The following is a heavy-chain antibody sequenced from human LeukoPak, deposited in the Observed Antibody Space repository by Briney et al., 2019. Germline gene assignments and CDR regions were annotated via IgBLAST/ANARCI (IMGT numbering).Heavy chain of an antibody. CDR2: ISGSGGRT. V-gene: IGHV3-23*01. CDR1: GFTFSNYA. D-gene: IGHD2/OR15-2a*01. Sequence: GGSLRLSCAASGFTFSNYAMSWVRQAPGKGLEWVSAISGSGGRTYYADSVKCRFTISRDNSNSRSTLYLQMNSLTAEDTAVYYCAKWPEGDNSHFEYWGQGTLVTVSS. J-gene: IGHJ4*02. CDR3: AKWPEGDNSHFEY.